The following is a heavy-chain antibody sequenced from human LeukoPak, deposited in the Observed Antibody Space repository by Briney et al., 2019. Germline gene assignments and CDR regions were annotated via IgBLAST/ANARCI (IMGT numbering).Heavy chain of an antibody. D-gene: IGHD6-25*01. Sequence: SETLSLTCAVSGYSITTGRYWGWIRLPPGKGLEWIGSIYQSGSTYYNPSLKSRVTISVDTSKNQFSLKLRSVTAADTAVYYCARLGYSSDWFDPWGQGTLVTVSS. V-gene: IGHV4-38-2*01. CDR2: IYQSGST. CDR3: ARLGYSSDWFDP. CDR1: GYSITTGRY. J-gene: IGHJ5*02.